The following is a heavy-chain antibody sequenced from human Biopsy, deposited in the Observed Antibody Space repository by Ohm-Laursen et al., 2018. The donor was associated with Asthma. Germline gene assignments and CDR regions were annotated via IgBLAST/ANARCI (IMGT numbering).Heavy chain of an antibody. CDR1: GGTFNTYV. Sequence: SVKVSCKSLGGTFNTYVIGWVRQAPGQWLEWMGGINSVFGATTYPQKFQDRVTITADDSTSTVYMELSSLRSEDTAVYYCARKAGSCISRTCYSLDFWGQGTLVTVSS. D-gene: IGHD2-2*01. V-gene: IGHV1-69*13. J-gene: IGHJ4*02. CDR3: ARKAGSCISRTCYSLDF. CDR2: INSVFGAT.